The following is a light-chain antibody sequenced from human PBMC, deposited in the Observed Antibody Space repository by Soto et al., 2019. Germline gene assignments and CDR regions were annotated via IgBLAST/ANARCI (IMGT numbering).Light chain of an antibody. V-gene: IGKV3-15*01. CDR3: KQYDNWPT. J-gene: IGKJ1*01. CDR1: QSITTN. CDR2: GAS. Sequence: EIVITQSPATLAVSPGARATLSCRASQSITTNLVWYQQKAGQAPRLLIYGASTRATGIPARFSGSGSGTEFTLTISSLQSEDFAVYYCKQYDNWPTFGQGTKVDIK.